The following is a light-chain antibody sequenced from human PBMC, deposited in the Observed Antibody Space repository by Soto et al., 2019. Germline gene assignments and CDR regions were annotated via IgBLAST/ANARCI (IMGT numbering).Light chain of an antibody. J-gene: IGKJ2*01. V-gene: IGKV1-39*01. CDR3: QQSYSTPYT. CDR2: TAA. Sequence: IHMTQSPSSLSASVGDSVTITCRASQRITNYLNWYQQKPGKAPKLLISTAATLQGGVPSRFSGSGSGTDFTLTITTLQPEDFATYFCQQSYSTPYTFGQGTKLEIK. CDR1: QRITNY.